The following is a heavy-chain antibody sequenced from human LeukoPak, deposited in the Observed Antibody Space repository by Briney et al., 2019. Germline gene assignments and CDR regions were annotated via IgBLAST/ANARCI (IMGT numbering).Heavy chain of an antibody. CDR3: AKGYRPNCSSTSCYYYFDY. CDR1: GFTFSSYA. V-gene: IGHV3-23*01. D-gene: IGHD2-2*01. Sequence: GGSLRLSCAASGFTFSSYAMSWVRQAPGKGREWVSAISGSGGSTYYADSVKGRFTISRDNSKNTLYLQMNSLRAEDTAVYYCAKGYRPNCSSTSCYYYFDYWGQGTLVTVSS. J-gene: IGHJ4*02. CDR2: ISGSGGST.